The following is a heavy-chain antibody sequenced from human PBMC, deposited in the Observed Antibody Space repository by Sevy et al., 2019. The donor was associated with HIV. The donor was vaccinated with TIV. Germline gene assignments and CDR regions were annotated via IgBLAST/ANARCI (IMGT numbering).Heavy chain of an antibody. V-gene: IGHV3-66*01. D-gene: IGHD3-3*01. Sequence: GGSLRLSCVASGFTVSSNYMSWVRQAPGKGLEWVSVIYSGGSAYYADSVKGRFTISRDNSKNTLYLQMNSLRAEDTAVYYCARDNNFWSGYGKTYYGMDVWGQGTTVTVSS. CDR2: IYSGGSA. J-gene: IGHJ6*02. CDR3: ARDNNFWSGYGKTYYGMDV. CDR1: GFTVSSNY.